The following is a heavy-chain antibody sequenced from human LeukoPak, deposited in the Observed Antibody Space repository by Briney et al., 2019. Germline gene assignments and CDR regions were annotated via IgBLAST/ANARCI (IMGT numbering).Heavy chain of an antibody. CDR3: ATPGLDIVATMGSYFDY. CDR2: ISYDGGNK. V-gene: IGHV3-30*03. J-gene: IGHJ4*02. Sequence: GGSLRLSCAASGFTFSSYGMHWVRQAPGKGLEWVAVISYDGGNKYYADSVKGRFTISRDNSKNTLYLQMNSLRAEDTAVYYCATPGLDIVATMGSYFDYWGQGTLVTVSS. D-gene: IGHD5-12*01. CDR1: GFTFSSYG.